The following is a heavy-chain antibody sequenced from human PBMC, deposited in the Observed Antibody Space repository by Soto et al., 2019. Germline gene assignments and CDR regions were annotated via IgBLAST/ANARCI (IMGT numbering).Heavy chain of an antibody. CDR2: ISADGSDP. V-gene: IGHV3-43D*03. Sequence: GGSLRLSCAASGFAFEDYALHWVRQSSGKGPEWVSLISADGSDPYYADSVKGRFTISRDNRKDSLYLQMNSLRPENSAIYYCTKARFYYDSSPYDSWGQGTLVTVSS. D-gene: IGHD3-22*01. J-gene: IGHJ4*02. CDR3: TKARFYYDSSPYDS. CDR1: GFAFEDYA.